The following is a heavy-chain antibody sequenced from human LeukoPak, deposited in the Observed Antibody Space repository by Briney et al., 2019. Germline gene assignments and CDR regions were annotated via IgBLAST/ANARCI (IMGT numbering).Heavy chain of an antibody. J-gene: IGHJ4*02. D-gene: IGHD3-10*01. CDR1: GGTFSSYA. CDR3: ARDRNALWFGY. V-gene: IGHV1-69*13. Sequence: ASVKVSCKASGGTFSSYAISWVRQAPGQGPEWMGGIIPIFGTANYAQKFQGRVTITADESTSTAYMELSSLRSEDTAVDYCARDRNALWFGYWGQGTLVTVSS. CDR2: IIPIFGTA.